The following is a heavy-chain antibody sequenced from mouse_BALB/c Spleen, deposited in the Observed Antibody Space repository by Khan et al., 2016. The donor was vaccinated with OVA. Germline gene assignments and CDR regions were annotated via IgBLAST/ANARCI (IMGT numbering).Heavy chain of an antibody. CDR2: IFPGTGTT. Sequence: QVQLKQSGAELVKPGASVKLSCKTSGYTFTSYWIQWVKQRPGQGLGWIGQIFPGTGTTYYNENFKGKATLTVDPSSSTAYMQLSSLTSEDAAVYFCARGYFGNYEFVYWGQGTLVTVSP. CDR1: GYTFTSYW. J-gene: IGHJ3*01. CDR3: ARGYFGNYEFVY. V-gene: IGHV1S132*01. D-gene: IGHD2-1*01.